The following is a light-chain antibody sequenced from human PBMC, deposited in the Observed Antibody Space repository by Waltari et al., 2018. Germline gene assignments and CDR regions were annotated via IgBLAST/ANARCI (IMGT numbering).Light chain of an antibody. CDR3: STWDDGLAGGVV. V-gene: IGLV1-44*01. CDR2: NND. Sequence: QAVLTQPPSASGTPGQTVTISCSGSRSNIGSNTVTWNHQLPGTTPKVLIYNNDQRPSGVPDRFSGSKSGTSLSLAISGLQSDDEADYYCSTWDDGLAGGVVFGGGTKLTVL. CDR1: RSNIGSNT. J-gene: IGLJ2*01.